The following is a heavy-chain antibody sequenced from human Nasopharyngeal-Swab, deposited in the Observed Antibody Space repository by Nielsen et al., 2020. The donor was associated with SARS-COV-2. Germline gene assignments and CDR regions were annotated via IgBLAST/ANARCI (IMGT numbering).Heavy chain of an antibody. CDR1: GGTFSSYA. CDR3: ARGGGVDEYRYYYYGMDV. V-gene: IGHV1-69*13. Sequence: SVKVSCKASGGTFSSYAISWVRQAPGQGLEWMGGIIPIFGTANYAQKFQGRVTITADESTSTAYMELSSLRSEDTSVYYCARGGGVDEYRYYYYGMDVWGQGTTVTVSS. J-gene: IGHJ6*02. CDR2: IIPIFGTA. D-gene: IGHD5-12*01.